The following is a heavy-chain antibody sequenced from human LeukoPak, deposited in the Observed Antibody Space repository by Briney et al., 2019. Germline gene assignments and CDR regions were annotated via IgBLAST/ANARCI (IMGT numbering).Heavy chain of an antibody. Sequence: PGGSLRLSCAASGFTFYSYWMNWVPQAPGKGLEWVANINLDGSEKYYVDSVKGRFTISRDNAKNSLYLQMSRLRAEDTAVYYCASSKGFDYWGQGTLVTVCS. CDR3: ASSKGFDY. J-gene: IGHJ4*02. V-gene: IGHV3-7*01. CDR2: INLDGSEK. CDR1: GFTFYSYW.